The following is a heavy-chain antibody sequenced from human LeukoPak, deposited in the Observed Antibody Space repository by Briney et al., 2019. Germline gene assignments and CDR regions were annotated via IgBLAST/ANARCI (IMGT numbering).Heavy chain of an antibody. CDR2: IWYDGSNK. Sequence: GGSLRLSCAASGFTFSSYGMHWVRQAPGKGLEWVAVIWYDGSNKYYADSVKGRFTISRDNSKNTLYLQMNSLRAEGTAVYYCARDLTMVRTMLGYWGQGTLVTVSS. CDR3: ARDLTMVRTMLGY. CDR1: GFTFSSYG. J-gene: IGHJ4*02. V-gene: IGHV3-33*01. D-gene: IGHD3-10*01.